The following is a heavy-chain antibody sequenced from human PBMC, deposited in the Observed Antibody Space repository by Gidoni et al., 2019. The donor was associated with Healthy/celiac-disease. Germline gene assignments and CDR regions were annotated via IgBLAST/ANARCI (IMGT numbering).Heavy chain of an antibody. D-gene: IGHD2-2*01. CDR3: ARANLYCSSTSCYGAIDY. CDR1: GGSISSSSYY. CDR2: IYYSGST. V-gene: IGHV4-39*07. J-gene: IGHJ4*02. Sequence: QLQLQESGPGLVKPSETLSLTRTVSGGSISSSSYYWGWIRQPPGKGLEWIGSIYYSGSTYYNPSLKSRVTISVDTSKNQFSLKLSSVTAADTAVYYCARANLYCSSTSCYGAIDYWGQGTLVTVSS.